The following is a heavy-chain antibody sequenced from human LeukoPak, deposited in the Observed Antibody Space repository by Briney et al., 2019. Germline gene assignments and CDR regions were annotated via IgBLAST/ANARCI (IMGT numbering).Heavy chain of an antibody. J-gene: IGHJ6*03. CDR2: MNPNSGHP. Sequence: ASVKVSCKASGYAFTSYDINWVRQATGQGLDWMGWMNPNSGHPGYAQKFQGRVTMNRNTSMSTAYMELSSLRSEDTSVYYCARQRSSHGWRYYDFWSGYPTLDYYYYMDVWGKGTTVTVSS. D-gene: IGHD3-3*01. CDR3: ARQRSSHGWRYYDFWSGYPTLDYYYYMDV. CDR1: GYAFTSYD. V-gene: IGHV1-8*01.